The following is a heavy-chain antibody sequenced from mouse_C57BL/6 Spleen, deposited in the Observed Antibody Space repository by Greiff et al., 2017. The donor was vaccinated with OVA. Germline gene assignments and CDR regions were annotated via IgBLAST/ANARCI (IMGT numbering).Heavy chain of an antibody. J-gene: IGHJ4*01. CDR3: ARSHDRSMDY. V-gene: IGHV2-9-1*01. Sequence: VQLQQSGPGLVAPSQSLSITCTVSGFSLTSYAISWVRQPPGKGLEWLGVIWTGGGTNYNSALKSRLSISNDNSKSQDFLKMNSLQTEDTARYYCARSHDRSMDYWGQGTSVTVSS. CDR1: GFSLTSYA. D-gene: IGHD2-12*01. CDR2: IWTGGGT.